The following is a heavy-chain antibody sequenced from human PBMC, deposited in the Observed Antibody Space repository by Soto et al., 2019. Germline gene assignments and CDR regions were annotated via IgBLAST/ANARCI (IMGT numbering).Heavy chain of an antibody. Sequence: QVRLQESGSGLVKPSETLSLTCTVSGGSISSYYWSWIRQPPGKGLEWIGYMYNTGSTIYNPSLKSRVTISVDTSKNQFSLKLNSVTAADTAVYYCARDLWGYCGTDCYPLDVWGQGTTVTVSS. D-gene: IGHD2-21*02. CDR1: GGSISSYY. V-gene: IGHV4-59*01. J-gene: IGHJ6*02. CDR3: ARDLWGYCGTDCYPLDV. CDR2: MYNTGST.